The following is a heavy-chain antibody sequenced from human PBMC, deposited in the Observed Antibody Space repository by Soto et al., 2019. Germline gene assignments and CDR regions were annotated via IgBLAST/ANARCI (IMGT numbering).Heavy chain of an antibody. D-gene: IGHD6-13*01. J-gene: IGHJ6*02. Sequence: QVQLVQSGAEVKKPGSSVKVSCKASGGTFSSYAISWVRQAPGQGLEWMGGIIPIFGTANYAQKFQGRVTITADKSTSTAYMELSSLRSEDTAVYYCARGIAAAGTGGPDYYYGMDVWGQGTTVTVSS. CDR1: GGTFSSYA. CDR3: ARGIAAAGTGGPDYYYGMDV. CDR2: IIPIFGTA. V-gene: IGHV1-69*06.